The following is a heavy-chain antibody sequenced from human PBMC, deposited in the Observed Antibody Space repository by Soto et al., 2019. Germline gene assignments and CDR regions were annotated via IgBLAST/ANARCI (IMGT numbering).Heavy chain of an antibody. CDR3: ARPSMGYYGMDV. CDR2: IYYSGST. CDR1: GGSISSYY. V-gene: IGHV4-59*01. Sequence: PSETLSLTCTVSGGSISSYYWSWIRQPPGKGLEWIGYIYYSGSTNYNPSLKSRVTISVDTSKNQFSLKLSSVTAADTAVYYCARPSMGYYGMDVWGQGTTVTVSS. D-gene: IGHD2-8*01. J-gene: IGHJ6*02.